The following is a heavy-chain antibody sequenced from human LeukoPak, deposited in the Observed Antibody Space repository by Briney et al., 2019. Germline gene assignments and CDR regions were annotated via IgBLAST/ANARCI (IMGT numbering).Heavy chain of an antibody. CDR3: ARGVSRRHYYDRSGYYPRGPYNWFDP. D-gene: IGHD3-22*01. CDR1: GGSFSGYY. V-gene: IGHV4-34*01. Sequence: SETLSLTCAVYGGSFSGYYWSWIRQPPGKGLEWIGEINHSGSTNYNPSLKSRVTISVDTSKNQFSLKLSSVTAADTAVYYCARGVSRRHYYDRSGYYPRGPYNWFDPWGQGTLVTVSS. CDR2: INHSGST. J-gene: IGHJ5*02.